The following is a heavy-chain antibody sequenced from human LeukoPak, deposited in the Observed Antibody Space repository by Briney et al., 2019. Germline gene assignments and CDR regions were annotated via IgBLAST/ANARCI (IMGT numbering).Heavy chain of an antibody. Sequence: PGGSLRLSCAASGFTFSSYWIHWVRQAPGKGLVWVSHINSDGSSATYADSVKGRLTFSRDNAKNTVYLEMNSLRAEDTAVYYCARGGVGCFDYWGQGALVTVSS. CDR1: GFTFSSYW. J-gene: IGHJ4*02. CDR2: INSDGSSA. D-gene: IGHD6-19*01. CDR3: ARGGVGCFDY. V-gene: IGHV3-74*01.